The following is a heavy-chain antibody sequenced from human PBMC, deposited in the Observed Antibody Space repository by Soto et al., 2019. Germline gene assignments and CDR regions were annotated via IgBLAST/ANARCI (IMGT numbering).Heavy chain of an antibody. J-gene: IGHJ4*02. CDR1: GFTFSDTY. CDR3: TTGLSNGYYNFDY. CDR2: IKRQADGGTT. V-gene: IGHV3-15*01. D-gene: IGHD3-22*01. Sequence: EVQLVESGGGLLKPGDSLRLSCATSGFTFSDTYLSWVRQAPGKGLEWVGRIKRQADGGTTDYAAPVKDRFTISRYDSKNTLYLQRNSLKTDDTALYYCTTGLSNGYYNFDYWGQGTLVTVSS.